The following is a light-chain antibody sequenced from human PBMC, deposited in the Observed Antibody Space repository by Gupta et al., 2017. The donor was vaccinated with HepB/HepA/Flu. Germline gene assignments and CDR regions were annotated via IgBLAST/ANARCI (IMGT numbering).Light chain of an antibody. CDR2: WAS. Sequence: DIVMTQSPDSLAVSLGERATINCKSSQNILYSSNNRNYLAWYQQKPGQPPKLLIYWASTRESGVPDRFSGNGSGTDFTLTISSLQAEDVAVYYCQQDGGTPLTFGGGTKVEIK. V-gene: IGKV4-1*01. CDR1: QNILYSSNNRNY. J-gene: IGKJ4*01. CDR3: QQDGGTPLT.